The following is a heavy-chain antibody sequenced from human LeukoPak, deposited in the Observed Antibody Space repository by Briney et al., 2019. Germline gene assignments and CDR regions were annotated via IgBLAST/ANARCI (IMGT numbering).Heavy chain of an antibody. Sequence: SETLSLTCTVSGGSISSSNYYWAWIRQPPGKGLEWIGSINYSGSTYYNPSLKSRVTTSVDTSKNQFSLKMSSVTAADTAVYYCARGGLIRYFGRYFDYWGQGTLVTVSS. J-gene: IGHJ4*02. D-gene: IGHD3-9*01. CDR2: INYSGST. CDR3: ARGGLIRYFGRYFDY. V-gene: IGHV4-39*01. CDR1: GGSISSSNYY.